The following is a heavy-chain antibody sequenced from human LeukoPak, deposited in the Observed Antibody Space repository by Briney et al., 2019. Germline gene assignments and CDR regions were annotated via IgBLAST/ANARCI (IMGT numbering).Heavy chain of an antibody. CDR2: ISSTSSLI. V-gene: IGHV3-21*04. J-gene: IGHJ4*02. CDR1: GFTFSSFN. Sequence: PGGSLRLSCAASGFTFSSFNMNWVRQAPGKGLEWVSSISSTSSLIWYADSLKGRFTISRDNAKNSLYLQMNSLRAEDTAVYYCAKGEYGSGTYNKGFDYWGQGTLVTVSS. CDR3: AKGEYGSGTYNKGFDY. D-gene: IGHD3-10*01.